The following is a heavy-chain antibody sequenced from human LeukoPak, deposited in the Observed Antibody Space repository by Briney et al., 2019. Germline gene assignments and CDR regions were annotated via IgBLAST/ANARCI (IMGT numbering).Heavy chain of an antibody. CDR1: GDSISSAC. J-gene: IGHJ5*02. V-gene: IGHV4-4*08. CDR3: ARARDGGRNNWFDP. D-gene: IGHD3-16*01. Sequence: SETLSLTCTVSGDSISSACWSWSRQPPGKGLEWIGRIYTSGSTNYNPSLKSRVTISVDTSKNQFSLKLSSVTAADTAVYYCARARDGGRNNWFDPWGQGTLVTVSS. CDR2: IYTSGST.